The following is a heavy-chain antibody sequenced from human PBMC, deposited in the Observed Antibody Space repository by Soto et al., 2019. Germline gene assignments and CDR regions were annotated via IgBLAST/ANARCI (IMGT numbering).Heavy chain of an antibody. CDR3: ARVSLGGLRFLEWQRNYYYYGMDV. J-gene: IGHJ6*02. CDR2: INHSGST. V-gene: IGHV4-34*01. CDR1: GGSFSGYY. Sequence: SETLSLTCAVYGGSFSGYYWSWIRQPPGKGLEWIGEINHSGSTNYNPSLKSRVTISVDTSKNQFSLKLSSVTAADTAVYYCARVSLGGLRFLEWQRNYYYYGMDVWGQGTTVTSP. D-gene: IGHD3-3*01.